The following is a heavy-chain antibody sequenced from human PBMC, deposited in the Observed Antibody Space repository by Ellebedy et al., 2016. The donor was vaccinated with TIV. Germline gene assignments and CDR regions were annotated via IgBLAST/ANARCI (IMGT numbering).Heavy chain of an antibody. V-gene: IGHV4-34*01. D-gene: IGHD4-17*01. CDR2: INHSGST. J-gene: IGHJ4*02. CDR1: GGSFSGYY. CDR3: ARALPVGYGDYFYHFDY. Sequence: SETLSLTCAVYGGSFSGYYWSWIRQPPGKGLEWIGEINHSGSTNYNPSLKSRVTISVDTSKNQFSLKLSSVTAADTAVYYCARALPVGYGDYFYHFDYWGQGTLVTVSS.